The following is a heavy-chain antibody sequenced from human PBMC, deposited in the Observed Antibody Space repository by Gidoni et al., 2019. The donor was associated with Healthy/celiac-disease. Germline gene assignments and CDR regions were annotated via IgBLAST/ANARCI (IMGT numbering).Heavy chain of an antibody. V-gene: IGHV1-2*02. CDR3: ARAYYYDSSGYYYYYYYGMDV. CDR2: INPNSGGT. J-gene: IGHJ6*02. Sequence: QVQLVQSGAEVKKPGASVKVSCKASGYTFTGYYMHGVRQAPGQGLEWMGWINPNSGGTNYAQKFQGRVTMTRDTSISTAYMELSRLRSDDTAVYYCARAYYYDSSGYYYYYYYGMDVWGQGTTVTVSS. CDR1: GYTFTGYY. D-gene: IGHD3-22*01.